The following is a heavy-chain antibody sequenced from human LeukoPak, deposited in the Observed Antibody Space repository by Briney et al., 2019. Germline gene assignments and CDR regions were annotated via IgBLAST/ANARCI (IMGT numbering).Heavy chain of an antibody. V-gene: IGHV4-61*05. D-gene: IGHD3-16*01. CDR3: ARASVLLSADY. J-gene: IGHJ4*02. CDR2: IYNSGGT. CDR1: GGSISSSYSY. Sequence: SETLSLTCTVSGGSISSSYSYWGWIRQPPGKGLEWIGYIYNSGGTKYNPSLKSRLTISVDTSKNQFSLNLSSVTAADTAVYYCARASVLLSADYWGRGTLVTVSS.